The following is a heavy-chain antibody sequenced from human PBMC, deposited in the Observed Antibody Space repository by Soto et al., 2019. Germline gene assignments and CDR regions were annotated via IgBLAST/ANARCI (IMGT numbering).Heavy chain of an antibody. CDR2: IYYSGNT. D-gene: IGHD3-16*01. CDR1: DGSISSYY. CDR3: ARGGRENWYFGL. J-gene: IGHJ2*01. V-gene: IGHV4-59*01. Sequence: QVQLQESGPGLVKPSETLSLTCTVSDGSISSYYWSWIRQPPGKGLEWIGYIYYSGNTNHNPSLKSRVTISVDTSKNQFSLKLSSVTAADTAVYYCARGGRENWYFGLWGRGTLVTVSS.